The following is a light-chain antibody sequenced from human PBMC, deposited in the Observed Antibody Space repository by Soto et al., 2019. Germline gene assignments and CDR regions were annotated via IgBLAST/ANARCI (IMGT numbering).Light chain of an antibody. Sequence: QSVLTQPASVSGSPGQSITISCTGTSSDVGSYNLVSWYQQHPGKAPKLMIYEGSKRPSGVSNRFSGSKSGNTASLTIAGLQAEDEADYYCCSYAGSSTYVVGTGTKLTGL. CDR2: EGS. V-gene: IGLV2-23*01. CDR3: CSYAGSSTYV. J-gene: IGLJ1*01. CDR1: SSDVGSYNL.